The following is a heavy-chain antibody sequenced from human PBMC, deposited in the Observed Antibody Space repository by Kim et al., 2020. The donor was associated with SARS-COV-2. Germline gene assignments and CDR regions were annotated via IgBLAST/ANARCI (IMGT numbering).Heavy chain of an antibody. D-gene: IGHD6-13*01. CDR1: GGSISSSY. CDR3: ASAPYSRALDYYYGMDV. CDR2: IYYSGST. J-gene: IGHJ6*02. Sequence: SETLSLTCTVSGGSISSSYWSWIRQPPGKGLEWIGYIYYSGSTNYTPSLKSRVTISVDTSKNQFSLKLSAVTAADTAVYYCASAPYSRALDYYYGMDVWGQGTTVTVSS. V-gene: IGHV4-59*13.